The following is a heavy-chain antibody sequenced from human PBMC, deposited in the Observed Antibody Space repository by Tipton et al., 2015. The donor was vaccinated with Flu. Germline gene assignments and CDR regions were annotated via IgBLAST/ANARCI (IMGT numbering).Heavy chain of an antibody. D-gene: IGHD2-21*01. J-gene: IGHJ4*02. V-gene: IGHV3-7*01. Sequence: SLRLSCAASGFTFNSYWMTWVRQAPGKGLEWVANINQDRSEKSYVDSVRGRFTISRDNAKNSLYLQVNGPRAEDTAVYYCARGPTYCGSACYYYFDSWGQGTLVTVSS. CDR1: GFTFNSYW. CDR2: INQDRSEK. CDR3: ARGPTYCGSACYYYFDS.